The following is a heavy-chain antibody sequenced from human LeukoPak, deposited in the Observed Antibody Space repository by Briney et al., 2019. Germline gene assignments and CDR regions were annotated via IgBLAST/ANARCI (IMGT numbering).Heavy chain of an antibody. V-gene: IGHV3-15*01. D-gene: IGHD2-21*02. CDR3: TGEYIVVVTAIDS. CDR2: IKSKADGGTT. CDR1: GFTFSNAW. Sequence: PGGSLRLSCAASGFTFSNAWMSWVRQAPGKGLEWVGRIKSKADGGTTDYAAPVKGRFTISRDDSKNTLYLQMNSLKTEDTAVYYCTGEYIVVVTAIDSWGQGTLVTVSS. J-gene: IGHJ5*02.